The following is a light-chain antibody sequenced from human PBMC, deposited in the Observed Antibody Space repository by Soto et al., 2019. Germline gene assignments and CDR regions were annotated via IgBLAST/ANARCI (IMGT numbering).Light chain of an antibody. CDR1: QSVYSNS. CDR3: QQYGSSPYT. CDR2: GAS. V-gene: IGKV3-20*01. Sequence: EIVLTQSPGTLSLSPGDRATLSCRASQSVYSNSLAWYQQKSGQAPRLLIFGASNRATGIPDRFSGSGSGTESTLSISRLEPEDFAVYYCQQYGSSPYTFGQGTKLETK. J-gene: IGKJ2*01.